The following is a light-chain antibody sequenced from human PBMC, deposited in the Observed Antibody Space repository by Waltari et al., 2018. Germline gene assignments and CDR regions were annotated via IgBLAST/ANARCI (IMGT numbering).Light chain of an antibody. CDR3: QSYDSSLSGNV. CDR2: GNS. J-gene: IGLJ6*01. V-gene: IGLV1-40*01. CDR1: RSNIGAGYD. Sequence: QSVLTQPPSVSGAPGQRVTISCTGSRSNIGAGYDVTWYQQLPGTAPKLLIYGNSNRPSGVPDRFSGSKSGTSASLAITGLQAEDEADYYCQSYDSSLSGNVFGSGTKVTVL.